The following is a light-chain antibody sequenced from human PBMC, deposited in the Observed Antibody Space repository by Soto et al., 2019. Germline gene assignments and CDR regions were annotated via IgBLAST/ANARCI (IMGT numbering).Light chain of an antibody. CDR2: GAS. J-gene: IGKJ1*01. Sequence: EIVLTQSPGTLSLSPGERATLSCRASHSVSRTYLAWYQQKPGQPPWLLMYGASTRATGIPARFSGSGSGTEFTLTISSLQSEDFAVYYCQQYNNWPRTFGQGTKVDI. V-gene: IGKV3-15*01. CDR1: HSVSRTY. CDR3: QQYNNWPRT.